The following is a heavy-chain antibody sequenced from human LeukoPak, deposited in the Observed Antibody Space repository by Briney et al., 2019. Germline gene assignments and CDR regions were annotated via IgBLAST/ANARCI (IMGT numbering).Heavy chain of an antibody. CDR1: GDSLSSNRAA. Sequence: SQTLSLTCALSGDSLSSNRAAWDWVRQSPWRGLEWLGRTYYRSKWYSHYAVSVRGRIPINPDTSKNPFSLQLHSVTPEDTAVYYCAYYGDPPYNWFDPWGQGTLVTVSS. V-gene: IGHV6-1*01. J-gene: IGHJ5*02. CDR3: AYYGDPPYNWFDP. CDR2: TYYRSKWYS. D-gene: IGHD3-10*01.